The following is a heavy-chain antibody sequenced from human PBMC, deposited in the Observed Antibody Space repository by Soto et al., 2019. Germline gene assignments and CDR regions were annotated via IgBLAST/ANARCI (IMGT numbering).Heavy chain of an antibody. D-gene: IGHD1-26*01. CDR3: ARGYYSGSNPSSFDY. V-gene: IGHV1-69*01. J-gene: IGHJ4*02. Sequence: QLQLVQSGAEVREPGSSVKVSCKASGGTFSSYTVIWVRQAPGQGLEWMGGITPTLNIAKYAEKFHGRVTITADEYTSTVNMHLSSLRSEDTAVYFCARGYYSGSNPSSFDYWGQGTLVAVSS. CDR2: ITPTLNIA. CDR1: GGTFSSYT.